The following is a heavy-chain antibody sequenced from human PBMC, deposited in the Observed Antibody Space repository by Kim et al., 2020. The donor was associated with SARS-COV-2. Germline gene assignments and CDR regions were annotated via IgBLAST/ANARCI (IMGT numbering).Heavy chain of an antibody. V-gene: IGHV4-4*02. CDR3: ARGIAAAGTHWYFDL. Sequence: SETLSLTCAVSGGSISSSNWWSWVRQPPGKGLEWIGDIYHSGSTNYNPSLKSRVTISVATAKNQFSLKLSSVTAADTAVYYCARGIAAAGTHWYFDLWGRGTLVTVSS. CDR2: IYHSGST. J-gene: IGHJ2*01. D-gene: IGHD6-13*01. CDR1: GGSISSSNW.